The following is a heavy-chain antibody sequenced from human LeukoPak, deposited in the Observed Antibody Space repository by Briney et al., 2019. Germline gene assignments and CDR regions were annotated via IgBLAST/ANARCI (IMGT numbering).Heavy chain of an antibody. V-gene: IGHV3-21*01. D-gene: IGHD3-10*02. Sequence: GGSLRLSCAASGFTFSSYSMNWVRQAPGKGLEWVSSITSSSSYIYYADSVKGRFTISRDNAENSLYLQMNSLRAEDTAVYYCAELGITMIGGVWGKGTTVTISS. J-gene: IGHJ6*04. CDR2: ITSSSSYI. CDR3: AELGITMIGGV. CDR1: GFTFSSYS.